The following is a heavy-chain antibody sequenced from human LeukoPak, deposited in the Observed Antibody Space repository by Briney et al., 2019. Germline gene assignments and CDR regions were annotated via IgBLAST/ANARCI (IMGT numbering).Heavy chain of an antibody. Sequence: SVKVSCKASGGTFSSYAISWVRQAPGQGLEWMGGIIPIFGTANYAQKFQGRVTITADESTSTAYMELSSLRSEDTAVYYCARDGVVPAAIVSFDYWGQGTLVTVSS. CDR1: GGTFSSYA. CDR3: ARDGVVPAAIVSFDY. D-gene: IGHD2-2*01. CDR2: IIPIFGTA. V-gene: IGHV1-69*13. J-gene: IGHJ4*02.